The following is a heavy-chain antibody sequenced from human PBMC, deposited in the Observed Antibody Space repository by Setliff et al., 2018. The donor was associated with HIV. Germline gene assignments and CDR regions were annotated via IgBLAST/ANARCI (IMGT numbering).Heavy chain of an antibody. Sequence: SETLSLTCTVSGGSISNGRYYWSWIRQPPGKGLEWIGSIYYSGSTYYNPSLKSRVTISVDTSKNQFPLKLSSVTAADAAGYYCASRVYYYDSSGYLREEGFDPWGQGTLVTVSS. CDR1: GGSISNGRYY. J-gene: IGHJ5*02. V-gene: IGHV4-39*01. CDR2: IYYSGST. D-gene: IGHD3-22*01. CDR3: ASRVYYYDSSGYLREEGFDP.